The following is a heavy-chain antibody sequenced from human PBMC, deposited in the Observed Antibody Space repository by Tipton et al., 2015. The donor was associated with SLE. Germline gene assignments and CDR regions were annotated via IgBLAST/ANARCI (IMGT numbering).Heavy chain of an antibody. D-gene: IGHD2-15*01. J-gene: IGHJ4*02. Sequence: TLSLTCTVSGGSISSSSYYWGWIRQPPGKGLEWIGSIYYSGSTNYNPSLKSRVTISVDTSNNQFSLKLSSMTAADTAVYYCATIDPDVDSGVIPGDYWGQGTLVTVSS. CDR3: ATIDPDVDSGVIPGDY. CDR1: GGSISSSSYY. CDR2: IYYSGST. V-gene: IGHV4-39*07.